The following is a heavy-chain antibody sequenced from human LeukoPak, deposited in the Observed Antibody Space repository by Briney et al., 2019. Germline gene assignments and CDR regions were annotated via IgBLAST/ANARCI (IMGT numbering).Heavy chain of an antibody. CDR2: INPSGSP. V-gene: IGHV4-34*01. CDR1: GDSLSRYY. CDR3: ASVRHDSLEYYYYIDV. D-gene: IGHD2/OR15-2a*01. Sequence: SETLSLTCTVYGDSLSRYYWTWIRQPPGKGLEWLGEINPSGSPDYNPSLKSRAAISLDPSKNQFSLRLASVTAAATALYYCASVRHDSLEYYYYIDVWAPGTTVTVSS. J-gene: IGHJ6*02.